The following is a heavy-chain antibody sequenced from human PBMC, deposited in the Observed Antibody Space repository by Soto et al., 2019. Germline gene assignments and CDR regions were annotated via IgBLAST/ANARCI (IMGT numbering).Heavy chain of an antibody. CDR1: RFAFSSYS. CDR3: TRDRSSFLRGRIRGPYGGLDV. D-gene: IGHD3-10*01. V-gene: IGHV3-21*01. CDR2: INSVASYV. Sequence: QLVESGGGLVKPGGSLRVSCAASRFAFSSYSMHWVRQAPMKGLEWVASINSVASYVYYADSVEGRCTSSRDNAKNSVYLQMNSLRAEDTAVYYCTRDRSSFLRGRIRGPYGGLDVWGQGTTVLVS. J-gene: IGHJ6*02.